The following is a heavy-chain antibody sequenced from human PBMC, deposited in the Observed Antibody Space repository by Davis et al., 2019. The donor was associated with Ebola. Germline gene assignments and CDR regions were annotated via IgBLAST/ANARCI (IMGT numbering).Heavy chain of an antibody. V-gene: IGHV4-38-2*02. CDR1: TYYISSGYY. D-gene: IGHD3-10*01. J-gene: IGHJ4*02. CDR2: IYRSGYT. CDR3: ARNYGGSGSYYFDY. Sequence: SETLSLTCTVSTYYISSGYYWGWIRQPPGKVLDWTGRIYRSGYTYYSPSLKSRVTMSVDTFKNQFSLKLPSVTAADTAVYFCARNYGGSGSYYFDYWGQGTLVTVSS.